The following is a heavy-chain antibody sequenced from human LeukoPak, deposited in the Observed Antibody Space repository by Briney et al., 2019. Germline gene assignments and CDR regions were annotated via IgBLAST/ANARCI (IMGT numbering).Heavy chain of an antibody. CDR2: IIPVLGSV. D-gene: IGHD1-1*01. J-gene: IGHJ5*02. V-gene: IGHV1-69*08. Sequence: SVKVSCKASGGTFTKWTLNWVRQAPGQGPEWMGRIIPVLGSVNYAQKFQGRVTMTADKGTAYMELSNLRSEDMAVYYCAGATSWNWFDPWGQGTLVTVSS. CDR1: GGTFTKWT. CDR3: AGATSWNWFDP.